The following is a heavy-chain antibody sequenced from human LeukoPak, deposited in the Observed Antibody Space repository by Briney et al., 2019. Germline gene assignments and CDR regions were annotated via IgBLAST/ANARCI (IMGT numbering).Heavy chain of an antibody. Sequence: PWGSLRLSCAASGFPFSTFGMNWVRQAPGKGLEWVSFISSSSSYIYYADSVKGRFTISRDNAKNSLYLQMNSLRVEDTAVYYCARCTTGRTFGSLRGIKRSREIDYWGQGTLVTVSS. CDR1: GFPFSTFG. D-gene: IGHD1-1*01. J-gene: IGHJ4*02. CDR3: ARCTTGRTFGSLRGIKRSREIDY. CDR2: ISSSSSYI. V-gene: IGHV3-21*01.